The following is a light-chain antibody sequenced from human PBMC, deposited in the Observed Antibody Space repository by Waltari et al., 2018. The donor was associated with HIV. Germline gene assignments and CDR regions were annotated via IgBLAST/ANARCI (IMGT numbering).Light chain of an antibody. CDR2: SNK. V-gene: IGLV1-44*01. Sequence: QSVLTQPPTASGTPGQRVSVPWSGGKSNIETNTVNWYQHLPGTAPKHLSYSNKQRPSGVPARFSGSRSGTSASLAISGLQSEDEADYYCAVWDDSLKGRVFGTGTKVTVL. CDR1: KSNIETNT. J-gene: IGLJ1*01. CDR3: AVWDDSLKGRV.